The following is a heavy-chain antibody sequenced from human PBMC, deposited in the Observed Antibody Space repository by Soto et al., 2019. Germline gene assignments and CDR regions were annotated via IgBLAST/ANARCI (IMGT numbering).Heavy chain of an antibody. D-gene: IGHD1-26*01. J-gene: IGHJ6*02. CDR2: IKQDGSEK. CDR1: GFTFSSYW. CDR3: ARVSRGIANGMDV. Sequence: PGGSLRLCCAASGFTFSSYWMSGVRQAPGKGLEWVANIKQDGSEKYYVDSVKGRFTISRDNAKNSLYLQMNSLRAEDTAVYYCARVSRGIANGMDVWGQGTTVTVSS. V-gene: IGHV3-7*03.